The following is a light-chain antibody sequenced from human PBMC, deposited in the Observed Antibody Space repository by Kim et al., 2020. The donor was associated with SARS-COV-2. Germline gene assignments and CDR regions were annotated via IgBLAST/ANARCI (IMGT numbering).Light chain of an antibody. V-gene: IGLV3-21*04. CDR3: QVWDSSNDHYV. J-gene: IGLJ1*01. CDR2: YDR. CDR1: NIGNKN. Sequence: SYELTQPPSVSVAPGKTARITCGGDNIGNKNVHWYQQKPGQAPVLVIYYDRDRPSGIPERFSGSNSGNMATLTISRVEAGDEADYYCQVWDSSNDHYVFGTGTKVTVL.